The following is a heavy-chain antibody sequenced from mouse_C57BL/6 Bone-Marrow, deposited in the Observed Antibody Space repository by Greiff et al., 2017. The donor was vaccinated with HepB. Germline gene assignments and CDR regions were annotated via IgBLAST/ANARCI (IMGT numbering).Heavy chain of an antibody. J-gene: IGHJ1*03. CDR1: EYEFPSHD. CDR2: INSDGGST. V-gene: IGHV5-2*01. CDR3: ARHGDYSSSYWYFDV. Sequence: DVQLQESGGGLVQPGESLKLSCESNEYEFPSHDMSWVRKTPEKRLELVAAINSDGGSTYYPDTMERRFIISRDNTKKTLYLQMSSLRSEDTALYYCARHGDYSSSYWYFDVWGTGTTVTVSS. D-gene: IGHD1-1*01.